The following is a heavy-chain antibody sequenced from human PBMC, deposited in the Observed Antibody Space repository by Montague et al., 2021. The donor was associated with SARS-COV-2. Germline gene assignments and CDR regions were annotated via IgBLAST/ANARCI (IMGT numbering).Heavy chain of an antibody. D-gene: IGHD2-2*01. J-gene: IGHJ6*02. V-gene: IGHV4-34*01. CDR3: TREGYQVLWSDYYYYGMDV. CDR2: VNHSGST. CDR1: GDGIFSGDYY. Sequence: SETLSLTCTVSGDGIFSGDYYWTWVRQPPGKGLEWIGEVNHSGSTNYNPSLKSRVTISVDTSKNQFSLKLSSVTAADTAVYYCTREGYQVLWSDYYYYGMDVWGQGTTVTVSS.